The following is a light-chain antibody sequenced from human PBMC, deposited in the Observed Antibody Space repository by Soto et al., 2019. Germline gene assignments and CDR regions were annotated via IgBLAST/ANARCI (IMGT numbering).Light chain of an antibody. CDR3: SSYTSSTTLVV. CDR1: SSDVGGYNY. CDR2: EVN. Sequence: QSALTQPPSASGSPGHSVTLSCTGTSSDVGGYNYVSWYQQHPGKAPKLIISEVNKRPSGVPDRFSGSKSGNTASLTVSGLQAEDEADYYCSSYTSSTTLVVFGGGTKLTVL. J-gene: IGLJ2*01. V-gene: IGLV2-8*01.